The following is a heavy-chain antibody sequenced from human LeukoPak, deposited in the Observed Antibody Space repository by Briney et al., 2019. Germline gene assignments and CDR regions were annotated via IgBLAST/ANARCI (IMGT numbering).Heavy chain of an antibody. Sequence: GGSLRLSCAASGFTFSDYYMSWIRQAPGKGLEWVSYISSSGDAIYSADSVKGRFTISRDNAKNSLYLQMDSLRVEDTAVYYCVRDPRASYPFDYWGQGTLVTVSS. CDR1: GFTFSDYY. J-gene: IGHJ4*02. CDR2: ISSSGDAI. V-gene: IGHV3-11*01. CDR3: VRDPRASYPFDY. D-gene: IGHD1-26*01.